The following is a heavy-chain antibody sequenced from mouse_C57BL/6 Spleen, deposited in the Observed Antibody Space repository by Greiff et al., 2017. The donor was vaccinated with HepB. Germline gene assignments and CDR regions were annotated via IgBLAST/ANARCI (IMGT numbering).Heavy chain of an antibody. D-gene: IGHD2-4*01. Sequence: VQLQQSGGDLVKPGGSLKLSCAASGFTFSSYGMSWVRQTPDKRLEWVATISSGGSYTYYPDSVKGRIPLSRDNANNTLYMQMSSLKAEDTAMYYCASQAFYYDYGGVAYWGQGTLVTVSA. J-gene: IGHJ3*01. V-gene: IGHV5-6*01. CDR3: ASQAFYYDYGGVAY. CDR1: GFTFSSYG. CDR2: ISSGGSYT.